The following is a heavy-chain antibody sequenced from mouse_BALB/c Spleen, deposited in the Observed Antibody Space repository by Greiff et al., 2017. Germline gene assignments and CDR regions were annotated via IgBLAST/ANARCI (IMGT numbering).Heavy chain of an antibody. V-gene: IGHV1-9*01. CDR2: ILPGSGST. CDR1: GYTFSSYW. J-gene: IGHJ4*01. CDR3: ARWYYGSSSYYYAMDY. D-gene: IGHD1-1*01. Sequence: LQESGAELMKPGASVKISCKATGYTFSSYWIEWVKQRPGHGLEWIGEILPGSGSTNYNEKFKGKATFTADTSSNTAYMQLSSLTSEDSAVYYCARWYYGSSSYYYAMDYWGQGTSVTVSS.